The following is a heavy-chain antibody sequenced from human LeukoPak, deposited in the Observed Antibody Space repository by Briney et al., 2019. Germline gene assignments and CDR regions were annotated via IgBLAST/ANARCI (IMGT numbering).Heavy chain of an antibody. D-gene: IGHD3-22*01. V-gene: IGHV4-30-2*01. CDR1: GGSISSGGYS. Sequence: SQTLSLTCAVSGGSISSGGYSWSWIRQPPGKGLEWIGYIYHSGSTYYNPSLKSRVTISVDRSKNQFSLRLSSVTAADTAVYYCARGVTYYYDSSGKSRQFDPWGQGTLVTVSS. CDR3: ARGVTYYYDSSGKSRQFDP. CDR2: IYHSGST. J-gene: IGHJ5*02.